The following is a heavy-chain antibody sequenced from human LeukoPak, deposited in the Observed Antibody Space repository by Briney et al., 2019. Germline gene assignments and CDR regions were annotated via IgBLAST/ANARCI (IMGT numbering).Heavy chain of an antibody. CDR2: IYHSGST. V-gene: IGHV4-38-2*02. D-gene: IGHD3-3*01. CDR1: GYSISSGYY. J-gene: IGHJ4*02. Sequence: SETLSLTCTVSGYSISSGYYWGWIRQPPGKGLEWIGSIYHSGSTYYNPSLKSRVTISVDTSKNQSSLKLSSVTAADTAVYYCASNSPNDFWSGYRDYWGQGTLVTVSS. CDR3: ASNSPNDFWSGYRDY.